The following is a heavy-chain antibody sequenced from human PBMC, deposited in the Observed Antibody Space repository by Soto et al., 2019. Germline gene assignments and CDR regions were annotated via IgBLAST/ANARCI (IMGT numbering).Heavy chain of an antibody. Sequence: GGSLRLSCAASGFTFSSYAMHWVRQAPGKGLEWVTVISYDGSNKFYADSVKGRFIMSRDNSKNTLYLQMNSLRAEDTAVYYCARPLWRDDYNWGYFDLWGRGTLVTVSS. CDR1: GFTFSSYA. V-gene: IGHV3-30-3*01. CDR3: ARPLWRDDYNWGYFDL. CDR2: ISYDGSNK. J-gene: IGHJ2*01. D-gene: IGHD4-4*01.